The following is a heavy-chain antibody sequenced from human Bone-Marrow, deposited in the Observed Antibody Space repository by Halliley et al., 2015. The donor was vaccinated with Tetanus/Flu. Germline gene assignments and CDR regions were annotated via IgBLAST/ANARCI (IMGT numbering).Heavy chain of an antibody. D-gene: IGHD5-18*01. V-gene: IGHV4-59*01. J-gene: IGHJ4*02. Sequence: IGDIHNSGSTKYNPSLKSGVTISIDTAKNQFSLKLSSVTAADTAVYYCARETRRGNSYGYFEYWGQGTLITVSS. CDR3: ARETRRGNSYGYFEY. CDR2: IHNSGST.